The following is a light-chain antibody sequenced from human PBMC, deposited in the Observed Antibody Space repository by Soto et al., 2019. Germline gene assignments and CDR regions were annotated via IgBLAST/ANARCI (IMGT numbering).Light chain of an antibody. CDR2: AAS. CDR3: QKYNSYQLT. V-gene: IGKV1-8*01. Sequence: AIRITPSPSSLSASTGDRVTITCRASQGISSYLAWYQQKTGKAPKLLIYAASTLQSGVPSRLSGSGSGTEFTLTISRLQNDEFATYYCQKYNSYQLTFGGGNKV. J-gene: IGKJ4*01. CDR1: QGISSY.